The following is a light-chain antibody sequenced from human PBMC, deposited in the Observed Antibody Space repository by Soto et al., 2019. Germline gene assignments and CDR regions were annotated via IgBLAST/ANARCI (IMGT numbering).Light chain of an antibody. CDR2: AES. J-gene: IGKJ1*01. CDR1: QSLDGC. Sequence: DIQITQSPSSLSASVGDRVTITCPASQSLDGCLNWYQCKPGKAPKLLIYAESNLQSGVPSRFSGSGSGTHFTLTISSLQPEDCATYYCQQTYSTTWTLGQGTKV. V-gene: IGKV1-39*01. CDR3: QQTYSTTWT.